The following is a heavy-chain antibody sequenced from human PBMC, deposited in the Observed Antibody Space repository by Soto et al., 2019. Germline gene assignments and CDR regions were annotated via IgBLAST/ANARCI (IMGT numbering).Heavy chain of an antibody. CDR3: ARELQGLYYFDY. CDR1: EYTFTSYT. Sequence: QVQVLQSGAEVKKPGASVKVSCKASEYTFTSYTMHWVRQAPGQRLEWMGWINGGNGNTKYSQKFQGRVTITRDTSASTAYMELSSLISDDTAVYYCARELQGLYYFDYWGQGTLVTVSS. D-gene: IGHD4-4*01. CDR2: INGGNGNT. V-gene: IGHV1-3*01. J-gene: IGHJ4*02.